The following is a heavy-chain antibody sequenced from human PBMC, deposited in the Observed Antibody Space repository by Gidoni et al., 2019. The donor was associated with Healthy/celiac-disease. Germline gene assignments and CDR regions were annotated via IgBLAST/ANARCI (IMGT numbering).Heavy chain of an antibody. CDR3: AREYYYDSSGYYPNFDY. J-gene: IGHJ4*02. D-gene: IGHD3-22*01. V-gene: IGHV3-30-3*01. CDR2: ISYDGSNK. CDR1: GVTFSSYA. Sequence: QVQLVESGGGVVQPGRSLRLSCAASGVTFSSYAMHWVRQAPGKGLGWVAVISYDGSNKYYADSVKGRFTISRDNSKNTLYLQMNSLRAEDTAVYYCAREYYYDSSGYYPNFDYWGQGTLDTVSS.